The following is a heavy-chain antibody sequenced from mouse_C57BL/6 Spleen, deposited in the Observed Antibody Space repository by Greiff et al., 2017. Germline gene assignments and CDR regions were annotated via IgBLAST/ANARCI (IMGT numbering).Heavy chain of an antibody. V-gene: IGHV3-6*01. Sequence: EVKLMESGPGLVKPSQSLSLTCSVTGYSITSGYYWNWIRQFPGNKLECMSYISYDGSNNYNPSLKNRISITLDTSKNQFFLKLNSVTTEDTATYYCASGITTASRDYWGQGTSVTVSS. CDR2: ISYDGSN. J-gene: IGHJ4*01. CDR3: ASGITTASRDY. D-gene: IGHD1-2*01. CDR1: GYSITSGYY.